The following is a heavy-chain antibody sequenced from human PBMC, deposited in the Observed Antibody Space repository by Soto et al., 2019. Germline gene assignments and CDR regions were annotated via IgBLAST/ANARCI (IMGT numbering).Heavy chain of an antibody. CDR2: ISNDGRNK. V-gene: IGHV3-30*03. CDR3: GAGWYFADY. CDR1: GFTFSSYG. Sequence: GALRLSCAASGFTFSSYGMHWVRQAPGKGLEWVATISNDGRNKYYIDSVEGRFTISRDNSKNTLYLQMNSLRTDDTAVFYCGAGWYFADYWGQGSQVTVSS. J-gene: IGHJ4*02. D-gene: IGHD6-19*01.